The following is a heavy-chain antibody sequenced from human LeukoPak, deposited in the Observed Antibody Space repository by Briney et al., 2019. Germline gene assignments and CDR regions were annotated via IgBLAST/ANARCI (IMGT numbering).Heavy chain of an antibody. CDR2: IYKSGST. V-gene: IGHV4-61*02. CDR1: GDSISSGTYY. Sequence: PSQTLSLTCKVSGDSISSGTYYWSWVRQPAGKDLEWVGRIYKSGSTNYNPSLKSRISISVDTSKNQFSLKLSSVTAADTAVYYCARTTEGGYTYNYFYYYYMDVWGKGTTVTISS. D-gene: IGHD5-18*01. J-gene: IGHJ6*03. CDR3: ARTTEGGYTYNYFYYYYMDV.